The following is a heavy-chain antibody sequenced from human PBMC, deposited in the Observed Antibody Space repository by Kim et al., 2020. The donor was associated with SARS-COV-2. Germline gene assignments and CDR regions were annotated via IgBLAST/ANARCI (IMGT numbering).Heavy chain of an antibody. J-gene: IGHJ4*02. CDR2: IYYSGST. CDR1: GGSISSYY. V-gene: IGHV4-59*01. D-gene: IGHD3-22*01. Sequence: SETLSLTCTVSGGSISSYYWSWIRQPPGKGLEWIGYIYYSGSTNYNPSLKSRVTISVGTSKNQFSLKLSSVTAADTAVYYCARDSDSSGYGPYFDYWGQGTLVTVSS. CDR3: ARDSDSSGYGPYFDY.